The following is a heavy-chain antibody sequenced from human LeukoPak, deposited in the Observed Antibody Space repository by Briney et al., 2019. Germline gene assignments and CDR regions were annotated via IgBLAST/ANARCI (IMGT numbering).Heavy chain of an antibody. CDR1: GFAFSTYA. D-gene: IGHD2/OR15-2a*01. J-gene: IGHJ4*02. CDR3: AKGGQVAPSTTRHFDY. Sequence: GGSLRLSCAASGFAFSTYAMNWVRQAPGKGLEWVSIISGRGDAKYYEDSVKGRFTISRDNSKNTLSLQMSSLRAEDTAVYYCAKGGQVAPSTTRHFDYWGQGTLVTVSS. V-gene: IGHV3-23*01. CDR2: ISGRGDAK.